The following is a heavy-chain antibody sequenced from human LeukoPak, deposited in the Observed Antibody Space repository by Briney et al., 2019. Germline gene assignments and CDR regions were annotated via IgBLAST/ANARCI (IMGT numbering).Heavy chain of an antibody. J-gene: IGHJ5*02. CDR3: ARKTYCSGGRCYGENWFDP. V-gene: IGHV4-59*08. CDR2: IYYTGIA. D-gene: IGHD2-15*01. CDR1: GGSISGYH. Sequence: SETLALTCTVTGGSISGYHWNWIRQSPGKGLEWIANIYYTGIADYNPSLKSRVTTSVDTSKNEISLILSSVTAADTAVYYCARKTYCSGGRCYGENWFDPWGQGTLVTVSS.